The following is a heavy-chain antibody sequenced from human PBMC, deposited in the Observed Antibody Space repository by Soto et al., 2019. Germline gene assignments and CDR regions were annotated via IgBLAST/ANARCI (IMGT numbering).Heavy chain of an antibody. D-gene: IGHD6-19*01. Sequence: QVQLVESGGGVVQPGRSLRLSCEASGFTFSTYAMHWVRQAPGKGLKWVAVTSYDGTNKYYADSVRGRFTISRDNSKNALYLQMNSLGAEETAVYYCARDWGSSGWYRGGDYWGQGTLVTVSS. V-gene: IGHV3-30-3*01. CDR1: GFTFSTYA. J-gene: IGHJ4*02. CDR3: ARDWGSSGWYRGGDY. CDR2: TSYDGTNK.